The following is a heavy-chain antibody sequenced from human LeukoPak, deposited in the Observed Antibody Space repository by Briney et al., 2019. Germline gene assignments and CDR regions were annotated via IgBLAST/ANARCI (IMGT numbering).Heavy chain of an antibody. V-gene: IGHV3-15*01. J-gene: IGHJ4*02. CDR2: IKSRSDGGTI. CDR3: TTEYWAAAGTTFRYFHY. D-gene: IGHD6-13*01. CDR1: GFTFTDAW. Sequence: GGYLRLSCAASGFTFTDAWMSWVRQAQGQGLEWVGRIKSRSDGGTIDYAAPVKGRFTISRDDSKNTLYLQMNSLTMEDTAVYYCTTEYWAAAGTTFRYFHYWGQGTLVTVSS.